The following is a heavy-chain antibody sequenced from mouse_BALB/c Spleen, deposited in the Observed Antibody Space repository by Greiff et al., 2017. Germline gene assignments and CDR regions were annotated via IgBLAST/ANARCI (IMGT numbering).Heavy chain of an antibody. CDR1: GYSFTDYI. Sequence: EVQLQQTGPELVKPGASVKISCKASGYSFTDYIMLWVKQSHGKSLEWIGNINPYYGSTSYNLKFKGKATLTVDKSSSTAYMQLNSLTSEDSAVYYCARGYDGYHPYYFDYWGQGTTLTVSS. CDR2: INPYYGST. CDR3: ARGYDGYHPYYFDY. J-gene: IGHJ2*01. V-gene: IGHV1-39*01. D-gene: IGHD2-3*01.